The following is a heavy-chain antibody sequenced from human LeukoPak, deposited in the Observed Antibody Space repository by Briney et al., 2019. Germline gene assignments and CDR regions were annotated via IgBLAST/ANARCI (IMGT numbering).Heavy chain of an antibody. J-gene: IGHJ6*03. CDR1: GYTFTAYY. CDR2: INPNSGGT. Sequence: GASVKVSCKASGYTFTAYYMHWVRQAPGQGLEWMGWINPNSGGTNYAQKFQGRVTMTRDTSISTAYMELSRLRSDDTAVYYRARGSWVDGSYYYYMDVWGKGTTVTVSS. V-gene: IGHV1-2*02. CDR3: ARGSWVDGSYYYYMDV. D-gene: IGHD6-19*01.